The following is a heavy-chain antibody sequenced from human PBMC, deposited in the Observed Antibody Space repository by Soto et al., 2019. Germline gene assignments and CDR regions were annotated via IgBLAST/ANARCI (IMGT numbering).Heavy chain of an antibody. Sequence: SETLSLTCAVSSGSISSSNWWSWVRQPPGKGLEWIGYMYSGGSTSHNPSLKSRVTISVDTSKNQFSLKLSSVTAADTAVYYCARRLVDDAFDIWGQGTMVTVSS. CDR3: ARRLVDDAFDI. CDR2: MYSGGST. CDR1: SGSISSSNW. J-gene: IGHJ3*02. V-gene: IGHV4-4*02.